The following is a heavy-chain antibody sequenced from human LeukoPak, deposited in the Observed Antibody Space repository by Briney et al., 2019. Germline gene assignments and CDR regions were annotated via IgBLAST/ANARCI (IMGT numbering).Heavy chain of an antibody. CDR1: GFTFSSYW. Sequence: GGSLRLSCAASGFTFSSYWMHWVRQAPGKGLEWVSRINSDGSSTIYADSVKGRFTISRDNAKNTLYLQMNSLRAEDTAVYYCELNLYCTNGVCYHNNMDVWGKGTTVTVSS. CDR2: INSDGSST. V-gene: IGHV3-74*01. J-gene: IGHJ6*03. CDR3: ELNLYCTNGVCYHNNMDV. D-gene: IGHD2-8*01.